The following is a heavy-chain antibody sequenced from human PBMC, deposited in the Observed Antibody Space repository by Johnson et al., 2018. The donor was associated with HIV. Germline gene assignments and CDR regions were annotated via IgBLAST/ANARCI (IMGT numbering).Heavy chain of an antibody. J-gene: IGHJ3*01. D-gene: IGHD2-2*01. V-gene: IGHV3-13*01. CDR3: SRRSTRSDGFDL. CDR1: GFTFSSYG. CDR2: IDTVGDT. Sequence: VQLVESGGGVVQPGGSLRLSCAASGFTFSSYGMHWVRQAPGKGLEWVSEIDTVGDTYYPASVKGRFTTSRENAKNSFDLQMNSLTAGDTAVYYCSRRSTRSDGFDLWGQGTMVIVSS.